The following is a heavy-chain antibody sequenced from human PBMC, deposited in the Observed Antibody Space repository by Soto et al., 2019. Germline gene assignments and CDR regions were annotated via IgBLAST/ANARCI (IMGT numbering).Heavy chain of an antibody. D-gene: IGHD6-19*01. CDR2: ISYDGSNK. CDR1: GFTFSSYG. J-gene: IGHJ6*02. V-gene: IGHV3-30*18. CDR3: AKEWGGGGWYGEYCYGIDV. Sequence: QVQLVESGGGVVQPGRSLRLSCAASGFTFSSYGMHWVRQAPGKGLAWVAVISYDGSNKYYADSVKGRFTISRDNSKNARYLEMNSLRADDMAVYNLAKEWGGGGWYGEYCYGIDVWGQGTTVTVSS.